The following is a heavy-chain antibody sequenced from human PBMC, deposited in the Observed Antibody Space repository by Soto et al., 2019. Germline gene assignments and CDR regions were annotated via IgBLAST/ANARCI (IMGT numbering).Heavy chain of an antibody. J-gene: IGHJ4*02. CDR2: ISWNSGNI. D-gene: IGHD2-21*02. V-gene: IGHV3-9*01. CDR3: AKDTHPDLEVTAFDY. CDR1: GFRFDDYA. Sequence: EVQLMESGGGSVQPGRSLRLSCAASGFRFDDYAMHWVRQVPGKGLEWVSGISWNSGNIGYADAVKGRFTISRDNAKNSLYLQTNSLRGEDTAWYYCAKDTHPDLEVTAFDYWGQGALVTVSS.